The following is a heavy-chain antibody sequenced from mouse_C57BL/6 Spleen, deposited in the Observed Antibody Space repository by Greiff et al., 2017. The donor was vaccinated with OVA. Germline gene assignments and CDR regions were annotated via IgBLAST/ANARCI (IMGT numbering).Heavy chain of an antibody. D-gene: IGHD1-1*01. CDR3: ARWGTTVVAPNAMDY. CDR2: IDPSDSYT. J-gene: IGHJ4*01. CDR1: GYTFTSYW. Sequence: VQLQQPGAELVKPGASVKLSCKASGYTFTSYWMQWVKQRPGQGLEWIGEIDPSDSYTNYNQKFKGKATLTVDTSSSTAYMQLSSLTSEDSAVYYCARWGTTVVAPNAMDYWGQGTSVTVSS. V-gene: IGHV1-50*01.